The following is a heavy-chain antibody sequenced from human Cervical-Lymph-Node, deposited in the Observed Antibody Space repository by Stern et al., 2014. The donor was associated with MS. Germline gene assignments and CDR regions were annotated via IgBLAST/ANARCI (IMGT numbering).Heavy chain of an antibody. CDR2: INWNRGSL. V-gene: IGHV3-9*01. J-gene: IGHJ4*02. CDR1: GFSFGDYA. Sequence: EVQLVESGGGFVQPGRSLRLSCAASGFSFGDYAMHWVRQVPGTGLEWVSGINWNRGSLRYADAGRGGFTLSRDNEKNSLHLQMNSLRSEDTALYYCAKAKDKDHWGSFDFWGQGTLVTVSS. CDR3: AKAKDKDHWGSFDF. D-gene: IGHD7-27*01.